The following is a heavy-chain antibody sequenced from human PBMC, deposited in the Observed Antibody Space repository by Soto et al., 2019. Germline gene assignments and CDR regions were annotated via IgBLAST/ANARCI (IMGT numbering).Heavy chain of an antibody. V-gene: IGHV3-11*03. Sequence: PGGSLRLSCVASGFTFSDHYMTWIRQAPGKGLEWLSYVSTSSSYTNYADSVKGRFTISRDNAMNSLYLQMNSLRAEDTAVYYCARLRLTGYFDYWGQGTLVT. CDR1: GFTFSDHY. CDR2: VSTSSSYT. J-gene: IGHJ4*02. CDR3: ARLRLTGYFDY.